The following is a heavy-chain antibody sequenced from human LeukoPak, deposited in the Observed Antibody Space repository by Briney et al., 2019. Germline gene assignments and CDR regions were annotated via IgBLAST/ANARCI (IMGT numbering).Heavy chain of an antibody. D-gene: IGHD5-12*01. Sequence: SETLSLTCAVYGASFSGYYWSWIRQPPGKGLEWIGEINHSGSTNYNPSLKSRVTISVDTSKNQFSLKLSSVTAADTAVYYCARGRVQDNSGYGHIEYYYYYYMDVWGKGTTVTVSS. CDR1: GASFSGYY. J-gene: IGHJ6*03. CDR3: ARGRVQDNSGYGHIEYYYYYYMDV. V-gene: IGHV4-34*01. CDR2: INHSGST.